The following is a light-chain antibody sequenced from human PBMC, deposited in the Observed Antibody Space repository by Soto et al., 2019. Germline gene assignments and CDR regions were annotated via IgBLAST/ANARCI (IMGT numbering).Light chain of an antibody. V-gene: IGKV3-15*01. CDR1: QSVSSN. CDR3: QQYNNWPPT. Sequence: EIVMTQSPATLSVSPGERATLSCRASQSVSSNLAWYQQKPVQAPRLLIYGASTRATGIPARFSGSGSGTGFTLTNSSLQSEDFAVYYCQQYNNWPPTFGQGTKVEIK. CDR2: GAS. J-gene: IGKJ1*01.